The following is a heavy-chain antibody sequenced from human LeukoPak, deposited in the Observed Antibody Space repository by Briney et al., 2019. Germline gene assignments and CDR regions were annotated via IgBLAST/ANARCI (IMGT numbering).Heavy chain of an antibody. CDR3: ARGQLERFPEYFQH. CDR1: GFTFSSYS. Sequence: GGSLRLSCAASGFTFSSYSMNWVRQAPGKGLEWVSYISSSSSTIYYADSVKGRFTISRDNAKNSPYLQMNSLRAEDTAVYYCARGQLERFPEYFQHWGQGTLVTVSS. J-gene: IGHJ1*01. V-gene: IGHV3-48*04. D-gene: IGHD1-1*01. CDR2: ISSSSSTI.